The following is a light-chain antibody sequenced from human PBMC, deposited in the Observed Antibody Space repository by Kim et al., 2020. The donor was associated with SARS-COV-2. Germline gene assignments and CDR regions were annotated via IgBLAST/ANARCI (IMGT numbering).Light chain of an antibody. CDR3: QQAYAVPLT. Sequence: ASVGDGVTITCRASQNIDTYLNWYQQKTGKAPILLIVGASVLQSGVPSRFSGSRSGTDYTFTINNLQPEDVATYYCQQAYAVPLTFGRRTKVDIK. CDR1: QNIDTY. J-gene: IGKJ4*01. V-gene: IGKV1-39*01. CDR2: GAS.